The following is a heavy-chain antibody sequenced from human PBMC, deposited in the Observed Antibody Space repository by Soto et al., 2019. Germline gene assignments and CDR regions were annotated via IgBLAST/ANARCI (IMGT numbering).Heavy chain of an antibody. Sequence: ASVKVSCKASGYTFTSYDINWVRQATGQGLEWMGWMNPNSGNTGYAQKFQGRVTMTRNTSISTAYMELSSLRSEDTAVYYCARGRYYDSRGYWRYNWFDPWGQGTLVTVSS. D-gene: IGHD3-22*01. J-gene: IGHJ5*02. CDR2: MNPNSGNT. V-gene: IGHV1-8*01. CDR3: ARGRYYDSRGYWRYNWFDP. CDR1: GYTFTSYD.